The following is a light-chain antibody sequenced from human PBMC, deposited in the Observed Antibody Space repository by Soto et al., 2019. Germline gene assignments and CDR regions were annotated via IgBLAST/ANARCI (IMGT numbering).Light chain of an antibody. J-gene: IGKJ3*01. CDR1: QSISSY. CDR3: QQSYSTPLT. Sequence: DIQMTQSPSSLSASVGDRVTITCRASQSISSYLNWYQQKPGKAPKLLIYAASSLQSGVPSRFSGRGSGTDFTPTISSLQPEDFATYYCQQSYSTPLTFGPGTKVDIK. V-gene: IGKV1-39*01. CDR2: AAS.